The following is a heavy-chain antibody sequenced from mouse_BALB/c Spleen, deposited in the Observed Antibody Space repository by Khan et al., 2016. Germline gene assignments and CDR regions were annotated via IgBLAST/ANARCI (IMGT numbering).Heavy chain of an antibody. Sequence: QVQLQQSGAELMKPGASVKISCKATGYTFSNYWIEWVKQRPGHGLEWIGDILPGNANSNYNENLKGKATLTADTSSNTAYMQLSSLTSEDSAVYYCAGAWYSMDYWGQGTPVTVSS. CDR1: GYTFSNYW. CDR3: AGAWYSMDY. CDR2: ILPGNANS. J-gene: IGHJ4*01. V-gene: IGHV1-9*01.